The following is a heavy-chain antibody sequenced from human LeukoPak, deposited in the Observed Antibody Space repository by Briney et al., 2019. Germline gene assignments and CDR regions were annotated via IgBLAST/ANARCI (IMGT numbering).Heavy chain of an antibody. CDR1: GGSISSYY. D-gene: IGHD3-10*01. V-gene: IGHV4-59*01. CDR2: IYYSGST. J-gene: IGHJ6*03. Sequence: PSETLSLTCTVSGGSISSYYWSWIRQPPGKGLEWIGYIYYSGSTYYNPSLRSRVTISVDTSKNQFYLKLSSVTAADTAVYYCARALTYYYGSGRDYYYYYYYMDVWGKGTTVTISS. CDR3: ARALTYYYGSGRDYYYYYYYMDV.